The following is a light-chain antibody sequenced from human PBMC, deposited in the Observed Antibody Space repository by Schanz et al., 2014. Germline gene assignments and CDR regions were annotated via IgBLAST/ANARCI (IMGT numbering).Light chain of an antibody. CDR2: GNY. V-gene: IGLV1-40*01. CDR3: QSSHNPLTDCV. J-gene: IGLJ1*01. CDR1: SSNIGAGYD. Sequence: QSVLTQPPSVSGAPGQRVTISCTGSSSNIGAGYDVHWYQQLPGAAPKLLIYGNYRRPSGVPDRFSGSRSGTSASLAITGLQAEDEADYYCQSSHNPLTDCVFGTGTKLTVL.